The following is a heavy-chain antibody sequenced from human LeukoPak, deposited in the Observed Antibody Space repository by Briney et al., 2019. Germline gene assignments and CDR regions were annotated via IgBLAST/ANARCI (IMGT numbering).Heavy chain of an antibody. CDR1: GFTFSSYS. V-gene: IGHV3-21*01. J-gene: IGHJ4*02. CDR2: ISSSSSYI. D-gene: IGHD3-10*01. CDR3: AREDPNYYGSGSSDY. Sequence: GGSPRLSCAASGFTFSSYSMNWVRQAPGKGLEWVSSISSSSSYIYYADSVKGRFTISRDNAKNSLYLQMNSLRAEDTAVYYCAREDPNYYGSGSSDYXXQETLVTVSS.